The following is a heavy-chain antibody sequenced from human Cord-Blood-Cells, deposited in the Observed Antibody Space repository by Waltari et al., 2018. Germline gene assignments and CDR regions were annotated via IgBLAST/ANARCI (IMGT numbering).Heavy chain of an antibody. Sequence: QVQLVQSGAEVKKPGASVKVSCKASGYTFTGYYMHWVRQAPGQGLGWMGRINPNSGGTNYAQKCQGRVTMTRDTSISTAYMELSRLRSDDTAVYYCARGTIAAAGNFDYWGQGTLVTVSS. CDR1: GYTFTGYY. CDR2: INPNSGGT. CDR3: ARGTIAAAGNFDY. J-gene: IGHJ4*02. D-gene: IGHD6-13*01. V-gene: IGHV1-2*06.